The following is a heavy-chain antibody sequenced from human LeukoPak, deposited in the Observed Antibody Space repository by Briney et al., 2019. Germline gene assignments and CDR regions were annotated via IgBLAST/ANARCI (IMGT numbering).Heavy chain of an antibody. Sequence: SVKVSCKASGDIFNSYSISWVRQAPGQGLEWMGGIIPIFGSANYAQNFQGRVTFITDQSTSTAYMELSSLSSEDTAVYYCARVGRGRGSLPNSYYYMDVWGKGTTVTVSS. V-gene: IGHV1-69*05. CDR1: GDIFNSYS. CDR2: IIPIFGSA. D-gene: IGHD1-26*01. J-gene: IGHJ6*03. CDR3: ARVGRGRGSLPNSYYYMDV.